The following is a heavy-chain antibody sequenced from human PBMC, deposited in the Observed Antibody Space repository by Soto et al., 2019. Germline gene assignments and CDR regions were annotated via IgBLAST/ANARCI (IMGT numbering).Heavy chain of an antibody. Sequence: EGQLLESGGGLVRPGGSLRLSCAASGFTFTGFGMHWVRLAPGKGLEWLASLRGSGDSKYYAESVKGRFTISRDNSRDTLFVEMDSLRVEDSAVYFCAKPIVRGWNYFQASDYDVWGPGTIVTVSS. CDR1: GFTFTGFG. CDR3: AKPIVRGWNYFQASDYDV. D-gene: IGHD1-7*01. V-gene: IGHV3-23*01. J-gene: IGHJ3*01. CDR2: LRGSGDSK.